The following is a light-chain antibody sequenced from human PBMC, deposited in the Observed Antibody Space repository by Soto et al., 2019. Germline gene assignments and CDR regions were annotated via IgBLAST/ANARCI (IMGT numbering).Light chain of an antibody. CDR1: NSDVGSYNL. V-gene: IGLV2-23*02. CDR2: EVS. Sequence: QSLLTQPASVSGSPGQSITISCTGTNSDVGSYNLVSWYQQHPGKAPKLMIYEVSKRPSGFSNRFSGSKSGNTASLTISGLQAEDEADYYCSSYAGSSTYVFGTGTKVTVL. J-gene: IGLJ1*01. CDR3: SSYAGSSTYV.